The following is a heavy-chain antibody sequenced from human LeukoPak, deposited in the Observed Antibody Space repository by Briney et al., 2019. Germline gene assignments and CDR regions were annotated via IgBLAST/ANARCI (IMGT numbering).Heavy chain of an antibody. Sequence: SVKVSCKASGGTFSSYAISWVRQGPGPGLGWMGGIIPIFGTANYAQQFQGRVTITADESTSTAYVELSSLRSEDTAVYYCARGVIAAAGTRYYYYYYGMDVWGKGTTVTVSS. J-gene: IGHJ6*04. V-gene: IGHV1-69*13. CDR3: ARGVIAAAGTRYYYYYYGMDV. D-gene: IGHD6-13*01. CDR1: GGTFSSYA. CDR2: IIPIFGTA.